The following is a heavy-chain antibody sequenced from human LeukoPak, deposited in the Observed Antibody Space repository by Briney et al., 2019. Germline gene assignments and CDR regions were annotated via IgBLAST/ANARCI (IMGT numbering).Heavy chain of an antibody. CDR1: GFTFSSYG. D-gene: IGHD5-18*01. CDR2: ISYDGSNK. CDR3: AKGTNTAMAPGDY. J-gene: IGHJ4*02. V-gene: IGHV3-30*18. Sequence: PGGSLRLSWAASGFTFSSYGMHWVRQAPGKGLEWVAVISYDGSNKYYADSVKGRFTISRDNSKNTLYLQMNSLRAEDTAVYYCAKGTNTAMAPGDYWGQGTLVTVSS.